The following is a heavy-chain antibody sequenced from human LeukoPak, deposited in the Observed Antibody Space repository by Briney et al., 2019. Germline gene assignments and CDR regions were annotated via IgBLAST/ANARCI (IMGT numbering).Heavy chain of an antibody. D-gene: IGHD3-16*01. CDR1: GYSFTTHW. CDR2: IYPDDSNT. CDR3: ARLEEDLTLGVAGYWFVP. J-gene: IGHJ5*02. Sequence: GESLKISCKGSGYSFTTHWIGWVRQMPGKGLEWMGIIYPDDSNTRYSPSFQGQVTLSADKSINTAYLQWSSLRASDTAMYYCARLEEDLTLGVAGYWFVPWGQGTLVTVS. V-gene: IGHV5-51*01.